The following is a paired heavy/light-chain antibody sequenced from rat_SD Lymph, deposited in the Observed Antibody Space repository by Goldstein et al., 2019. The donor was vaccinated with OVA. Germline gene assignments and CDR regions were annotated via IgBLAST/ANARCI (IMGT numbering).Heavy chain of an antibody. Sequence: EVQLVETGGGLVQPGRSLKLSCVASGFTFNYYWMSWTRQAPGKGLEWVASISNSGGSTYYPDSVKGRFTISRDNAQNTLYLQMNSLRSEDTATYYCTRVGRYSSPFAYWGQGTLVTVSS. CDR3: TRVGRYSSPFAY. CDR2: ISNSGGST. V-gene: IGHV5-31*01. J-gene: IGHJ3*01. CDR1: GFTFNYYW. D-gene: IGHD1-2*01.
Light chain of an antibody. CDR2: GAS. Sequence: DIQMTQSPASLSASLGETVSIECLASEGISNSLAWYQQKPGKSPQLLIYGASSLQDGVPSRFSGSRSATQYSLKISGMQPEDEGVYYCQQTYKHPLTFGSGTKLEIK. CDR3: QQTYKHPLT. J-gene: IGKJ5*01. CDR1: EGISNS. V-gene: IGKV12S11*01.